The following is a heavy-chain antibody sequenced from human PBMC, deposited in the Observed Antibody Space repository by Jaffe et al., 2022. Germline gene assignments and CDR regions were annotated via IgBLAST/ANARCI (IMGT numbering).Heavy chain of an antibody. J-gene: IGHJ4*02. Sequence: QVQLQESGPGLVKPSETLSLTCAVSGYSINSGYYWGWIRQPPGKGLEWIGSIYHSGSTYYNPSLKSRVTISVDTSKNQFSLKLTSVTAADTAVYYCARIRFGYCGGGSCYSLSPIDYWGQGTLVTVSS. CDR2: IYHSGST. V-gene: IGHV4-38-2*01. CDR1: GYSINSGYY. D-gene: IGHD2-15*01. CDR3: ARIRFGYCGGGSCYSLSPIDY.